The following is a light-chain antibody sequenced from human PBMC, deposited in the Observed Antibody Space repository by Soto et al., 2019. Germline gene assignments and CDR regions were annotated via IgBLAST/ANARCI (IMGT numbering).Light chain of an antibody. V-gene: IGKV3-20*01. CDR1: PSVGSY. J-gene: IGKJ2*01. Sequence: EIVLTQSPGTLSLSPGERATLPCRASPSVGSYLAWYQQRPGQAPRLLISGASTRATGIPDRFSGSGSGTDFTLTISRLEPEDFAVYYCQQYGSSPYTFGQGTNLEIK. CDR3: QQYGSSPYT. CDR2: GAS.